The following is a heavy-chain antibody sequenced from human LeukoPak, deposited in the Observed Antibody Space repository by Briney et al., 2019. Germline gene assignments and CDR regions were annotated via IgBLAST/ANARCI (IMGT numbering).Heavy chain of an antibody. CDR1: GFTFSSYG. J-gene: IGHJ4*02. CDR2: IRYDGSNK. D-gene: IGHD6-6*01. CDR3: ARESPSIPSFDY. V-gene: IGHV3-30*02. Sequence: GGSLRLSCAASGFTFSSYGMHWVRQAPGKGLEWVAFIRYDGSNKYYADSVKGRFTISRDNSKNTLYLQMNSLRAEDTAAYYCARESPSIPSFDYWGQGTLVTVSS.